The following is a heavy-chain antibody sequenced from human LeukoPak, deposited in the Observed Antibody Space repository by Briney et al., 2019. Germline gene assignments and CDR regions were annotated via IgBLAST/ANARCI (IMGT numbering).Heavy chain of an antibody. CDR1: GYTFTGYY. J-gene: IGHJ4*02. Sequence: ASVKVSCKASGYTFTGYYMHWVRQAPGQGLEWMGWINPNSGGTNYAQKFQGRVTMTRDTSISTAYMELSRLRSDDTAVYYCARGHYDSSGYGLYYFDYWGQGTLVTVSS. D-gene: IGHD3-22*01. V-gene: IGHV1-2*02. CDR2: INPNSGGT. CDR3: ARGHYDSSGYGLYYFDY.